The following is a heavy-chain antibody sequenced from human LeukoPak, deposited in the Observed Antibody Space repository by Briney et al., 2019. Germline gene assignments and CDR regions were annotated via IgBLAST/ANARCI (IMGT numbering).Heavy chain of an antibody. Sequence: GGSLRLSYAASGFTFSSYWMHWVRQAPGKGLVWVSRINSDGSSTSYADSVEGRFTISRDNAKNTLYLQMNSLRAEDAAVYYCARALWPYNWKVYWYFDLWGRGTLVTVSS. D-gene: IGHD1-20*01. V-gene: IGHV3-74*01. J-gene: IGHJ2*01. CDR2: INSDGSST. CDR3: ARALWPYNWKVYWYFDL. CDR1: GFTFSSYW.